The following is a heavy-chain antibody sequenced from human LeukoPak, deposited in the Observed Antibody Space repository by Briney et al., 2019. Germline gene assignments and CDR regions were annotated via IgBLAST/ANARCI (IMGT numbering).Heavy chain of an antibody. J-gene: IGHJ4*02. D-gene: IGHD3-10*01. Sequence: ASVKVSCKASGGTFSSYAISWMRQAPGQGLEWMGRIIPISDTANYAQKFQGRVTITADKSTSTAYMELSSLRSEDTAVYYCARERETMAPDFDYWGQGTLVTVSS. CDR1: GGTFSSYA. CDR2: IIPISDTA. CDR3: ARERETMAPDFDY. V-gene: IGHV1-69*06.